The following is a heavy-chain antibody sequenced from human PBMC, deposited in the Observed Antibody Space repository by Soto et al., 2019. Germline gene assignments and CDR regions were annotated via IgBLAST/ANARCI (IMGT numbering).Heavy chain of an antibody. J-gene: IGHJ4*02. D-gene: IGHD1-26*01. V-gene: IGHV4-61*01. CDR2: IYYSGST. CDR3: ARERVGFLDY. CDR1: GGSVSSGSYY. Sequence: QVQLQESGPGLVKPSETLSLTCTVSGGSVSSGSYYWSWIRQPPGKGLEWIGYIYYSGSTNYNPSLKSRVTISVDTSKNQFSLKLSSVTAADTAVYYCARERVGFLDYWGQGTLVTVSS.